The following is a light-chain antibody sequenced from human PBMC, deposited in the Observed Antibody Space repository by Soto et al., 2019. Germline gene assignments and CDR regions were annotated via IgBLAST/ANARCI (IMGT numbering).Light chain of an antibody. V-gene: IGLV2-14*03. J-gene: IGLJ2*01. CDR1: NSDIGGYNF. Sequence: QSALTQPASVSGSPGQSITISCTGTNSDIGGYNFVSWYQQHPGKAPKLMFYDVTNRPSGVSNRFSGSKSGKTASLTISGLQAEDEAVYYCSSYTSTNTVVFGGWTKLTVL. CDR3: SSYTSTNTVV. CDR2: DVT.